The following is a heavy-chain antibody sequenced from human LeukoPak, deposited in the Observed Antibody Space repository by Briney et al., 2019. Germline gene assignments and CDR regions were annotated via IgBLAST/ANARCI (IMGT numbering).Heavy chain of an antibody. D-gene: IGHD3-22*01. CDR1: GFTFSSYE. CDR3: ARAMGYYDSSGYYSEFFDY. V-gene: IGHV3-48*03. CDR2: ISGSGSTI. Sequence: GGSLRLSCAASGFTFSSYEMNWVRQAPGKRLEWVSYISGSGSTIYYADSVKGRFTISRDNAKNSLYLQMNSLRAEDTAVYYCARAMGYYDSSGYYSEFFDYWGQGTLVTVSS. J-gene: IGHJ4*02.